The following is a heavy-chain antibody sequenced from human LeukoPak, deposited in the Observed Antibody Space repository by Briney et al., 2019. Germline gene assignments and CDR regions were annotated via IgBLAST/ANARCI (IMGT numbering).Heavy chain of an antibody. D-gene: IGHD3-16*01. V-gene: IGHV3-30*18. CDR2: ISYDGSNK. CDR1: GFSFNSYG. CDR3: AKDVGGVYNYFDF. J-gene: IGHJ4*02. Sequence: PGGSLRLSCAASGFSFNSYGMHWVRQAPGKGLEWVAVISYDGSNKYYADSVKGRFTISRDNSKNTLYLQMNSLRAEDTALYYCAKDVGGVYNYFDFWGQGTLVTVSS.